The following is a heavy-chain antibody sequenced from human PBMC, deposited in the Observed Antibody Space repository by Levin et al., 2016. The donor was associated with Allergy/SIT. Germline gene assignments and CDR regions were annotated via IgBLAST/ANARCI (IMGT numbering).Heavy chain of an antibody. CDR2: IYHSGST. CDR1: GGSISSSHW. J-gene: IGHJ4*02. CDR3: AREGGYSGPHRV. D-gene: IGHD6-13*01. V-gene: IGHV4-4*02. Sequence: SETLSLTCVVSGGSISSSHWWSWVRQPPGKGLEWIGEIYHSGSTNYNPSLQSRVTISVDTSKNQFSLKLSSVTAADTAVYYCAREGGYSGPHRVWGQGTLVTVSS.